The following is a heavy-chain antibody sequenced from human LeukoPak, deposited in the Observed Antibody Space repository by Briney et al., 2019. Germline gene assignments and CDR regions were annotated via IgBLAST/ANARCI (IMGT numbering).Heavy chain of an antibody. J-gene: IGHJ5*02. CDR2: IYTSGST. CDR1: GGSISSYY. V-gene: IGHV4-4*07. CDR3: ARMVYYYGSGSYYQAYNWFDP. Sequence: SETLSLTCTVSGGSISSYYWSWIRQPAGKGLEWIGRIYTSGSTNYNPSLKSRVTMSVDTSKNQFSLKLSSVTAADTAVYYCARMVYYYGSGSYYQAYNWFDPWGQGILVTVSS. D-gene: IGHD3-10*01.